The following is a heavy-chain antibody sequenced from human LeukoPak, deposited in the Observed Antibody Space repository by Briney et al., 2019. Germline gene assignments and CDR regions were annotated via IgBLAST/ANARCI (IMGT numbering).Heavy chain of an antibody. CDR1: GFTFNDYY. CDR2: INIGGTNT. Sequence: GSLRLSCAASGFTFNDYYMSWIRQAPGKGLEWLSYINIGGTNTHYADSEKGRFTISRDNAKKSLYLEMNNLRAEDTAVYYCATDGAGFDTWGQGVLVTVSS. V-gene: IGHV3-11*01. CDR3: ATDGAGFDT. J-gene: IGHJ5*02.